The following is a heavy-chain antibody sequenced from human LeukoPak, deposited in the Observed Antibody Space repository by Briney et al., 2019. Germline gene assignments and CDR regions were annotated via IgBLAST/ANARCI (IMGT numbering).Heavy chain of an antibody. D-gene: IGHD3-16*01. CDR2: IYSSGSS. V-gene: IGHV4-4*07. CDR3: ARRDGGRDAFDI. Sequence: PSETLSLTCTVSGASISSYYWNWIRQPAGKGLEWIGRIYSSGSSNYNPSLKRRVTMSVDTSKNQFSLKLTSVTAADTAVYYCARRDGGRDAFDIWGQGTMVTVSS. J-gene: IGHJ3*02. CDR1: GASISSYY.